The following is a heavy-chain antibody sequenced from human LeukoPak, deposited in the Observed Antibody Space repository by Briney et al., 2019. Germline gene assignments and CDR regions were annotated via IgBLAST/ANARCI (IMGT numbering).Heavy chain of an antibody. CDR2: INHSGST. D-gene: IGHD2-15*01. Sequence: PSETLSLTCAVYGRSFSGYYWSWIRQPPGKGLEWIGEINHSGSTNYNPSLKSRVTISVDTSKNQFSLKLSSVTAADTAVYYCARDGYCSGGSCYSVPDYWGQGTLVTVSS. CDR3: ARDGYCSGGSCYSVPDY. J-gene: IGHJ4*02. CDR1: GRSFSGYY. V-gene: IGHV4-34*01.